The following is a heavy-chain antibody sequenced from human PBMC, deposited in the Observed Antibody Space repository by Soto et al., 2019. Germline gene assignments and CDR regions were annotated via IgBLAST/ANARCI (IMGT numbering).Heavy chain of an antibody. V-gene: IGHV1-69*01. Sequence: QVQLVQSGAEVKKPGSSVKVSCKASGGTFSSYAISWVRQAPGQGLEWMGGIIPIFGTANYAQKFQGRVTITADESTSTAYMELSRLRSEDTAVYYCATVPEYSSSITYYFDYWGQGTLVTVSS. CDR1: GGTFSSYA. CDR2: IIPIFGTA. CDR3: ATVPEYSSSITYYFDY. J-gene: IGHJ4*02. D-gene: IGHD6-6*01.